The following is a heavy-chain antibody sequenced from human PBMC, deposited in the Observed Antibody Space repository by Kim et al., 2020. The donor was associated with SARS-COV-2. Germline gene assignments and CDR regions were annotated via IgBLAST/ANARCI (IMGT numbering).Heavy chain of an antibody. CDR1: GGSLSGYH. CDR2: ISHSGGT. CDR3: SRSRAGVVPSPILGHGPYYDYYAMDV. D-gene: IGHD3-3*01. Sequence: SETLSLTCAVFGGSLSGYHWTWIRQSPGKGLEWIGEISHSGGTKCIPSLKSRVTMSLDTSKNQFSLQLRSVPAADTAVYYCSRSRAGVVPSPILGHGPYYDYYAMDVGGEGTRVIVSS. J-gene: IGHJ6*04. V-gene: IGHV4-34*01.